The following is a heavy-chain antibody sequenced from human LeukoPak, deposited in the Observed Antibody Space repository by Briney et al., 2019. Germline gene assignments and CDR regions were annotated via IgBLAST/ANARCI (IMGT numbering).Heavy chain of an antibody. CDR3: TSRYDSSGYYPLDY. D-gene: IGHD3-22*01. Sequence: PGGSLRLSCAASGFTFSGSAMHWVRQASGKGLEWVGRIRSKANSYATAYAALVKGRFTISRDDSKNTAYLQMNSLKTEDTAVYYCTSRYDSSGYYPLDYWGQGTLVTVSS. CDR2: IRSKANSYAT. CDR1: GFTFSGSA. V-gene: IGHV3-73*01. J-gene: IGHJ4*02.